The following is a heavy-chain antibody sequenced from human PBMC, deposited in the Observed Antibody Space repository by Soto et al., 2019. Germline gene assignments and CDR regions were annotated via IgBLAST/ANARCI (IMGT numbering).Heavy chain of an antibody. Sequence: SETLSLTCAVSGGSISSGGYSWSWIRQPPGKGLEWIGYIYHSGSTYYNPSLKSRVTISVDRSKNQFSLKLSSVTAADTAVYYCAREDLGVGYYYGMDVWGQGTTVTVSS. CDR2: IYHSGST. J-gene: IGHJ6*02. CDR1: GGSISSGGYS. CDR3: AREDLGVGYYYGMDV. V-gene: IGHV4-30-2*01. D-gene: IGHD3-16*01.